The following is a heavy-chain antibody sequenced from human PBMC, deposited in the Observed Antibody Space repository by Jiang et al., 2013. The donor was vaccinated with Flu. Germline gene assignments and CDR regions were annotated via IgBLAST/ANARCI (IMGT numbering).Heavy chain of an antibody. CDR3: ARDIVAVPAAMSGAFDI. D-gene: IGHD2-2*01. CDR2: INPNSGGT. V-gene: IGHV1-2*02. J-gene: IGHJ3*02. Sequence: GAEVKKPGASMKVSCKASGYTFTGYYMHWVRQAPGQGLEWVGWINPNSGGTTCAQKFQDRVTLTRDTSISSAYMELTSLRSDDTAVYYCARDIVAVPAAMSGAFDIWGQGTMVTVSS. CDR1: GYTFTGYY.